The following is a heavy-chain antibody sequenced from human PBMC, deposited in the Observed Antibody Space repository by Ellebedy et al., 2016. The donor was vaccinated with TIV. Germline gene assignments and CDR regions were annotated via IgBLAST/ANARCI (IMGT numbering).Heavy chain of an antibody. Sequence: MPGGSLRLSCNVSGGSITSYFWTWIRQTPGKGLEWIGYVYYTGTTDYNPSLSSRVTISIDTSKSQFSLRLNSVTAADTAVYYCAREGDGYNLHDYWGQGTLVTVSS. J-gene: IGHJ4*02. V-gene: IGHV4-59*01. CDR2: VYYTGTT. D-gene: IGHD5-24*01. CDR1: GGSITSYF. CDR3: AREGDGYNLHDY.